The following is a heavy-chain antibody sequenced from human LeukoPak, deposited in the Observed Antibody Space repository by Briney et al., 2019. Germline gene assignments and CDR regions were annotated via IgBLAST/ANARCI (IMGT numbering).Heavy chain of an antibody. D-gene: IGHD4-17*01. V-gene: IGHV3-7*01. J-gene: IGHJ4*02. Sequence: GGSLRLSCAASEFTFSSYWMSWVRQAPGKGLEWVANIKPDGTEQYYADSLRGRFTISRDNAKNSPYLQVDSLRGEDTAVYYCATQSYGLFHYWGQGTLVTVSS. CDR2: IKPDGTEQ. CDR1: EFTFSSYW. CDR3: ATQSYGLFHY.